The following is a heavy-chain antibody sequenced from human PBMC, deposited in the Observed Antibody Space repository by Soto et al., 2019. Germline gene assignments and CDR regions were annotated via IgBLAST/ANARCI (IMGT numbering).Heavy chain of an antibody. D-gene: IGHD1-26*01. Sequence: ASVKVSCKASGYTFTSYGISWVRQAPGQGLEWMGWISAYNGNTNYAQKLQDRVTMTTDTSTSTAYMELRSLRSDDTAVYYCATTLPRGPVDPYAFDIWGQGTMVTVSS. CDR3: ATTLPRGPVDPYAFDI. J-gene: IGHJ3*02. CDR1: GYTFTSYG. V-gene: IGHV1-18*01. CDR2: ISAYNGNT.